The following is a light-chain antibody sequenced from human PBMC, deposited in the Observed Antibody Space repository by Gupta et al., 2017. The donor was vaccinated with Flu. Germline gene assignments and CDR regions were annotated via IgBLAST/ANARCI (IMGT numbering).Light chain of an antibody. CDR1: NVGSNL. Sequence: GGNNVGSNLVHWYQRKPGQAPVLVVYGDSVRPSGIPERFAGSNSGSTATLTVSRVEVGDEADYYCQVWDSSSDHVVFGGGTKLTVL. V-gene: IGLV3-21*02. J-gene: IGLJ2*01. CDR3: QVWDSSSDHVV. CDR2: GDS.